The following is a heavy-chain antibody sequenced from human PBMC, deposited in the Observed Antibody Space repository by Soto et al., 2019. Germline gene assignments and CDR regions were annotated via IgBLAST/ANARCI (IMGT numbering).Heavy chain of an antibody. Sequence: VQLLESGGGLVQPGGSLRLSCAASGFTFSSYAMHWVRQAPGKGLEWVAVISYDGSNKYYADSVKGRFTISRDNSKNTLYLQMNNLRAEDTAVYYCPRDRRPRVATFDYWGQGNLVTVSS. J-gene: IGHJ4*02. CDR3: PRDRRPRVATFDY. V-gene: IGHV3-30-3*01. CDR1: GFTFSSYA. CDR2: ISYDGSNK. D-gene: IGHD5-12*01.